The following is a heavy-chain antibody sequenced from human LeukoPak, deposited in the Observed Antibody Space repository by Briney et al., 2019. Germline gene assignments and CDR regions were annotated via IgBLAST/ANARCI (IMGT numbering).Heavy chain of an antibody. D-gene: IGHD1-26*01. Sequence: PSETLSLTCAVYGGSFSGYYWSWLRHPPGKGLEWIGEINHCGSTNYNPSLKSRVTISVDTSKNQFSLKLSSVTAADTAEYYCARLGTAVSGSSPNWFDPWGQGTLVTVSS. CDR2: INHCGST. V-gene: IGHV4-34*01. CDR1: GGSFSGYY. J-gene: IGHJ5*02. CDR3: ARLGTAVSGSSPNWFDP.